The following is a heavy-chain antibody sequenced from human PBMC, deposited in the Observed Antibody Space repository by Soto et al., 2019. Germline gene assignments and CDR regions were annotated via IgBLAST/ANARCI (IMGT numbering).Heavy chain of an antibody. D-gene: IGHD3-22*01. CDR1: GFTFSNAW. CDR2: IKSKTDGGTT. CDR3: TTTPQDYYDSSGYSELYYFEY. V-gene: IGHV3-15*01. Sequence: PGWSLRLSCAASGFTFSNAWMSLVRQAPGKGLEWVGRIKSKTDGGTTDYAAPVKGRFTISRDDSKNTLYLQMKSLKTEDTAVYYCTTTPQDYYDSSGYSELYYFEYWGEGTLVTVSS. J-gene: IGHJ4*02.